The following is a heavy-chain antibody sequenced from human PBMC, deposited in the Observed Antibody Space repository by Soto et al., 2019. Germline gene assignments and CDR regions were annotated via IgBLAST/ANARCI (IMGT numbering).Heavy chain of an antibody. Sequence: QVQLVESGGGLVKPGGSLRVSCAASGFTFSDYYMSWIRQAPGKGLEWVSYISSSSSYTNYADSVKGRFTISRDNAKYSLDLQMTSRRAEDTAVYYWARTPRGYPVDWGQGTLVTVSS. CDR1: GFTFSDYY. D-gene: IGHD3-22*01. J-gene: IGHJ4*02. CDR2: ISSSSSYT. V-gene: IGHV3-11*06. CDR3: ARTPRGYPVD.